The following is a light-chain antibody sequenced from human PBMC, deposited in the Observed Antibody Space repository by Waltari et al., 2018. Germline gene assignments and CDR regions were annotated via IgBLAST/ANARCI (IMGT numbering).Light chain of an antibody. J-gene: IGLJ2*01. CDR1: LLAQSF. CDR3: YSGDDINRL. Sequence: SYELTQPPPVSVSLGQTAKITCSGTLLAQSFAQWYQQKPGQAPILMIYKDNTRPSGIPERFSGTSAGTTVTLTISGAQAEDEADYYCYSGDDINRLFGGGTRLTVL. V-gene: IGLV3-27*01. CDR2: KDN.